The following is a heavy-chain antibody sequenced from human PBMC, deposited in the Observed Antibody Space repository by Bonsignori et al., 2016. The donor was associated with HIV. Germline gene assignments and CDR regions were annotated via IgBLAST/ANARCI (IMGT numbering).Heavy chain of an antibody. CDR3: ARGEWLVRYTLGY. V-gene: IGHV1-8*01. CDR2: MNPNSGNR. J-gene: IGHJ4*02. Sequence: WVRQGPLGQGLEWMGWMNPNSGNRAYAQKFQGRVTMTRNTSVTTAYMELSSLTSEDTAVYYCARGEWLVRYTLGYWGQGTLVTVSS. D-gene: IGHD6-19*01.